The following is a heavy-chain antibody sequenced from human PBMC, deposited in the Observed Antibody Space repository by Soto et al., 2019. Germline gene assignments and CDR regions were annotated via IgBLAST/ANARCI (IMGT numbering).Heavy chain of an antibody. CDR1: GGSFSLYY. V-gene: IGHV4-34*01. CDR3: AGGFSH. J-gene: IGHJ4*02. CDR2: INDSGST. Sequence: QVQLQQWGAGLLKPSETLSLTCVVYGGSFSLYYWSWLRQPPGKGLEWIGEINDSGSTNYNPSLKSRVTISIDTSKNQFYLKLRSVTAADTAVYFCAGGFSHWGQGTLVTVSS.